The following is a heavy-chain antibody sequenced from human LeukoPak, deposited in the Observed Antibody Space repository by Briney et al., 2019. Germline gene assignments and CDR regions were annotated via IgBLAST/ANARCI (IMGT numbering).Heavy chain of an antibody. Sequence: GGSLRLSCAASGFIFSSYGMHWVRQAPGKGLEWVAFIRYDGSKKYYADSVKGRFTISRDNSKNTLYLQMNSLRTEDTAFYYCAKMGVYSSSGSGYRGQGTLVTVSS. CDR2: IRYDGSKK. D-gene: IGHD6-13*01. CDR1: GFIFSSYG. CDR3: AKMGVYSSSGSGY. V-gene: IGHV3-30*02. J-gene: IGHJ4*02.